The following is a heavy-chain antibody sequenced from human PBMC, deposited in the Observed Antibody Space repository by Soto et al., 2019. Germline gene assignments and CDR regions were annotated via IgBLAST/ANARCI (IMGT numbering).Heavy chain of an antibody. D-gene: IGHD5-12*01. CDR2: ISGSGGST. CDR1: GFTFSSYA. CDR3: AKDRYSGYDLPRDFDY. Sequence: EVQLLESGGGLVQPGGSLRLSCAASGFTFSSYAMSWVRQAPGKGLEWVSAISGSGGSTYYADSVKGRFTISRDNSKNTLYLQMNSLRAEDTAVYYCAKDRYSGYDLPRDFDYWGQGTLVIVSS. J-gene: IGHJ4*02. V-gene: IGHV3-23*01.